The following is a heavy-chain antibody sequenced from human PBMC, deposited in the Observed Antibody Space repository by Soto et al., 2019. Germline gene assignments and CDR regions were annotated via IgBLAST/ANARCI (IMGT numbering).Heavy chain of an antibody. CDR3: ARVLVVGATGRWFDY. CDR2: ISSSSSYI. J-gene: IGHJ4*02. D-gene: IGHD1-26*01. Sequence: PGGSLRLSCAASGFTFSSYSMNWVRQAPGKGLEWVSSISSSSSYIYYADSVKGRFTISRDNAKNSLYLQMNSLRAEDTAVYYCARVLVVGATGRWFDYWGQGTLVTVAS. V-gene: IGHV3-21*01. CDR1: GFTFSSYS.